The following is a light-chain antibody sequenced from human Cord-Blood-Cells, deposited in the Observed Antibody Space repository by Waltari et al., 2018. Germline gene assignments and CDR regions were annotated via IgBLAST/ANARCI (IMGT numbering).Light chain of an antibody. Sequence: QSVLTQPPSVSGAPGQRGTISCTGSSSNIGAGYDVHWYQQLPGTAPKLLIYVKSNRPSGVPDRFSGSKSGTSASLAITGLQAEDEADYYCQSYDSSLSALYVFGTGTKVTVL. CDR2: VKS. CDR3: QSYDSSLSALYV. CDR1: SSNIGAGYD. V-gene: IGLV1-40*01. J-gene: IGLJ1*01.